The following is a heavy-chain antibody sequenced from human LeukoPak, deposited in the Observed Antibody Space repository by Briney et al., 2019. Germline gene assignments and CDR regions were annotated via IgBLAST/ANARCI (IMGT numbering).Heavy chain of an antibody. D-gene: IGHD3-22*01. CDR3: AKDIRRGITMIVVVSNQGS. J-gene: IGHJ5*02. Sequence: PGGSLRLSCAASGFTFSSYGMHWVRQAPGKGLEWVAVISYDGSNKYYADSVKGRFTISRDNSKNTLYLQMNSLRAEDTAVYYCAKDIRRGITMIVVVSNQGSWGQGTLVTVSS. CDR1: GFTFSSYG. V-gene: IGHV3-30*18. CDR2: ISYDGSNK.